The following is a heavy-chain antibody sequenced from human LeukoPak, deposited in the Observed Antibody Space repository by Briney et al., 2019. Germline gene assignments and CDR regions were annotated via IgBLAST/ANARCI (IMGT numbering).Heavy chain of an antibody. CDR1: GGSISSYY. D-gene: IGHD3-10*01. CDR2: ISTSGST. CDR3: ARDYLEYFDY. V-gene: IGHV4-4*07. J-gene: IGHJ4*02. Sequence: PSETLSLTCTVSGGSISSYYWSWIRQPAGKGLEWIGRISTSGSTNYNPSLKSRVTISVDTSKNQFSLKLSSVTAADTAAYYCARDYLEYFDYWGEGTLVTVSS.